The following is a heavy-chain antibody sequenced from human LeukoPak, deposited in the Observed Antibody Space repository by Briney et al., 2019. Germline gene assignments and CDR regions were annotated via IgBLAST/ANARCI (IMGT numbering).Heavy chain of an antibody. Sequence: ASVKVSCKASGYTFTSCAISWVRQAPGQGLECMGWISAYNGNTNYAQKLHGRVTMTTDTSTSTAYMELRSLRSDDTAVYYCSRINYRPIIEFFDFWGQGTLVTVSS. V-gene: IGHV1-18*01. D-gene: IGHD4-11*01. CDR1: GYTFTSCA. CDR3: SRINYRPIIEFFDF. CDR2: ISAYNGNT. J-gene: IGHJ4*02.